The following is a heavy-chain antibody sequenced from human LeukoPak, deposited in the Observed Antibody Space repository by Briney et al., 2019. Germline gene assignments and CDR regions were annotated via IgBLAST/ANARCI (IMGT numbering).Heavy chain of an antibody. Sequence: PGGSLRLSCAASGFTLSDHWMSWVRQAPGKGLGWVSYISSSGSTIYYADSVKGRFTISRDNAKNSLYLQMNSLRAEDTAVYYCASGMRSSWRPWYYFDYWGQGTLVTVSS. CDR1: GFTLSDHW. J-gene: IGHJ4*02. V-gene: IGHV3-11*01. CDR2: ISSSGSTI. D-gene: IGHD3-10*01. CDR3: ASGMRSSWRPWYYFDY.